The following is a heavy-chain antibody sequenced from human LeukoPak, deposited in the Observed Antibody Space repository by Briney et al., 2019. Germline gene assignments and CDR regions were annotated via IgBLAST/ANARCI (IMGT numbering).Heavy chain of an antibody. CDR3: AKESTGYSSNHRFDY. CDR2: IWYDGSNK. CDR1: GFTFSSYG. Sequence: QAGGSLRLSCTAFGFTFSSYGMHWVRQAPCKGLEWVAVIWYDGSNKYYADSVKGRFTISRDNSKNTLYLQMNSLRAEDTAVYYCAKESTGYSSNHRFDYWGQGTLVTVSS. V-gene: IGHV3-33*06. J-gene: IGHJ4*02. D-gene: IGHD6-13*01.